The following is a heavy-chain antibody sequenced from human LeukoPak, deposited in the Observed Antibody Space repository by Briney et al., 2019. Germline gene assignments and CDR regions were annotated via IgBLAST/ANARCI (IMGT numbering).Heavy chain of an antibody. V-gene: IGHV1-18*01. CDR2: ISAYNGNT. D-gene: IGHD1-26*01. CDR3: ARDEWELRAFDI. CDR1: GYTFTRCG. J-gene: IGHJ3*02. Sequence: GASVKVSCKASGYTFTRCGIIWVRQAPGQGLECMGWISAYNGNTDYAQKFQGRVTMTTNTSTSTAYMELRSLRSDDTAVYYCARDEWELRAFDIWGQGTMVTVSS.